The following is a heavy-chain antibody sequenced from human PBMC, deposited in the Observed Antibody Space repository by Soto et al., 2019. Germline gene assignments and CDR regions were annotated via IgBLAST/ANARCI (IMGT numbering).Heavy chain of an antibody. V-gene: IGHV1-69*04. CDR1: GGTFSSYT. J-gene: IGHJ6*02. D-gene: IGHD2-2*01. Sequence: ASVKVSCEASGGTFSSYTISWVRQAPGQGLEWMGRIIPILGIANYAQKFQGRVTITADESTSTAYMELSSLRSEDTAVYYCAREGLVLVPTTVNSDYYYYAMDVWGQGTTVTVSS. CDR2: IIPILGIA. CDR3: AREGLVLVPTTVNSDYYYYAMDV.